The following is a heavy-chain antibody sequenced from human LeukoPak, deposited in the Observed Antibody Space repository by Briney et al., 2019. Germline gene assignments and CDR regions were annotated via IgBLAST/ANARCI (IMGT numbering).Heavy chain of an antibody. Sequence: SETLSLTCAVYGGSLSGYYWSWISQPPGKGLEWIGEVNHSGSTNYNPSLKSRVTISVDTSKNQFSLKLSSVTAADTAVYYCARASWGGHDAFDIWGQGTMVTVSS. CDR1: GGSLSGYY. D-gene: IGHD1-26*01. J-gene: IGHJ3*02. CDR3: ARASWGGHDAFDI. CDR2: VNHSGST. V-gene: IGHV4-34*01.